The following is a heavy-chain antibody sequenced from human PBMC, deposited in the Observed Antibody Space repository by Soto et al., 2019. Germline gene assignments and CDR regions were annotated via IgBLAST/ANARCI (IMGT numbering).Heavy chain of an antibody. V-gene: IGHV3-64*01. CDR3: ARAYYSILTGYFYNWFDP. D-gene: IGHD3-9*01. Sequence: GSLRLSCAASGFTFRSFAMHWVRQAPGKGLEYVSGISSNGDSTYYANSVKGRFTISRDNSKNMVYLQMGSLRAEDMAVYYCARAYYSILTGYFYNWFDPWGQGTLVTVSS. J-gene: IGHJ5*02. CDR1: GFTFRSFA. CDR2: ISSNGDST.